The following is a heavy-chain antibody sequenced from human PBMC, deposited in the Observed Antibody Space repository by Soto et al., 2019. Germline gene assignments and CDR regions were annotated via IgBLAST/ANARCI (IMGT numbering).Heavy chain of an antibody. Sequence: QVHLVQSGAEVKKPGASVNISCKASGYTFSSYYMNLVRQAPGQGLEWMGIINPSSGSTFYAQKFQGRVTMTSDTSTRTVYMELSSLRSEDTAVYYCARALWFGELLFGSYGMDVWGQGTTVTVSS. CDR1: GYTFSSYY. CDR2: INPSSGST. CDR3: ARALWFGELLFGSYGMDV. V-gene: IGHV1-46*01. J-gene: IGHJ6*02. D-gene: IGHD3-10*01.